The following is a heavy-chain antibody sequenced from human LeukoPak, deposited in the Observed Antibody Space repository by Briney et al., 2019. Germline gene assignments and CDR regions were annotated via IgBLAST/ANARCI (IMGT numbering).Heavy chain of an antibody. D-gene: IGHD4-17*01. V-gene: IGHV4-59*08. CDR2: IYYSGST. J-gene: IGHJ4*02. CDR3: ARQDYGDHLFDY. Sequence: SETLSLTCTVSGVSINSYYWSWIRQPPGQGLEWIGYIYYSGSTNYNPSLKSRVTISVDTSKNQFSLNLRSVTAADTAVFYCARQDYGDHLFDYWGQGSLVTVSS. CDR1: GVSINSYY.